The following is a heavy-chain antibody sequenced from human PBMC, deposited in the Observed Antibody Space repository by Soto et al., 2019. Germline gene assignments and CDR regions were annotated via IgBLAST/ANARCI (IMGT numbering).Heavy chain of an antibody. J-gene: IGHJ6*02. CDR3: AAESRSGQLANV. D-gene: IGHD6-6*01. Sequence: SVKVSCKASGFTFTSSAVQWVRQAHGQRLEWIGWIVVGSGNTNYAQKFQERVTITRDMSTSTAYMELSSLRSEDTAVYYCAAESRSGQLANVWGQGTTVTVSS. CDR2: IVVGSGNT. V-gene: IGHV1-58*01. CDR1: GFTFTSSA.